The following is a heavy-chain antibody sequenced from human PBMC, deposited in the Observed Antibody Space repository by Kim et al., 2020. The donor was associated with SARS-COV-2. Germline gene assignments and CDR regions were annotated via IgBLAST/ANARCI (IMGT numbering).Heavy chain of an antibody. CDR3: AAVGVVAAPHYYGMDV. CDR2: IVVGSGNT. D-gene: IGHD2-15*01. J-gene: IGHJ6*02. Sequence: SVKVSCKASGFTFNSSAKQWVRQDRGQRLEWKGWIVVGSGNTNYAQKFQERVTITRDMSTSTDYMELSSLRSEDTAVYYCAAVGVVAAPHYYGMDVWGQGATVAVSS. V-gene: IGHV1-58*02. CDR1: GFTFNSSA.